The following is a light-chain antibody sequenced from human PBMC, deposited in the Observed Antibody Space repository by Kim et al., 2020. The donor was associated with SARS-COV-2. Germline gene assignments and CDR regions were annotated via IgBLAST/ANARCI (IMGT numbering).Light chain of an antibody. Sequence: QSALTQPASVSGSPGQSITISCTGTSSDIGSYNLVSWYQLHPGKAPKLMIYEDNKRPSGVSNRFSGSKSGNTASLTISGLQAEDEADYYCCSYASITTWVFGGGTQLTVL. J-gene: IGLJ3*02. CDR1: SSDIGSYNL. CDR3: CSYASITTWV. CDR2: EDN. V-gene: IGLV2-23*01.